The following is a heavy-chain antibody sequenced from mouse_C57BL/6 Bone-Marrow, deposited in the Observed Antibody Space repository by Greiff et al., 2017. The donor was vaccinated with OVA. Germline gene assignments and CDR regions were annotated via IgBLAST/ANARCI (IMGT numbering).Heavy chain of an antibody. CDR3: ARPYYYGSSYFDY. V-gene: IGHV5-6*01. CDR1: GFTFSSYG. CDR2: ISSGGSYT. D-gene: IGHD1-1*01. Sequence: DVQLVESGGDLVKPGGSLKLSCAASGFTFSSYGMSWVRQTPDKRLEWVATISSGGSYTYYPDSVKGRFTISRDNAKNTLYLQMSSLKSEDTAMYYCARPYYYGSSYFDYWGQGTTLTVSS. J-gene: IGHJ2*01.